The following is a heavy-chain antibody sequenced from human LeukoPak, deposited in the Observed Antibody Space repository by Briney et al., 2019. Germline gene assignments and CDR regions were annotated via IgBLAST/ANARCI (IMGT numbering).Heavy chain of an antibody. CDR2: MNPNSGNT. CDR1: GYTFTSYD. CDR3: ATWNYYDSSGHFDY. D-gene: IGHD3-22*01. V-gene: IGHV1-8*03. J-gene: IGHJ4*02. Sequence: GASVKVSCKASGYTFTSYDINWVRQATGQGLEWMGWMNPNSGNTGYAQKVQGRVTITRNTSISTAYMELSSLRSEDTAVYYCATWNYYDSSGHFDYWSQGTLVTVSS.